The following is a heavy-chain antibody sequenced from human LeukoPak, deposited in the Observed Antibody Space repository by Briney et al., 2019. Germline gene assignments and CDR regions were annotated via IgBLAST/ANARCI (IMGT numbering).Heavy chain of an antibody. Sequence: GSLRLSCAASGFTFTNYGMSWLRQPPGKGLEWIGYIYYSANTNYNPSLKSRVTISLDTSKNQFSLKLSSVTAADTAVYYCGRERRYDGSMDVWGKGTTVTISS. J-gene: IGHJ6*03. CDR2: IYYSANT. CDR3: GRERRYDGSMDV. V-gene: IGHV4-59*01. D-gene: IGHD3-22*01. CDR1: GFTFTNYG.